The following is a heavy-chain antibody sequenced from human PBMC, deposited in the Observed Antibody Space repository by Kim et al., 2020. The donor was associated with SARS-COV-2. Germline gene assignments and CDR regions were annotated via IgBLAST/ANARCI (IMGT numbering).Heavy chain of an antibody. CDR3: ARGRFAMVRGVIGY. D-gene: IGHD3-10*01. CDR1: GYTFTSYD. J-gene: IGHJ4*02. Sequence: ASVNVSCKASGYTFTSYDINWVRQATGQGLEWMGWMNPNSGNTGYAQKFQGRVTMTRNTSISTAYMELSSLRSEDTAVYYCARGRFAMVRGVIGYWGQGTLVTVSS. V-gene: IGHV1-8*01. CDR2: MNPNSGNT.